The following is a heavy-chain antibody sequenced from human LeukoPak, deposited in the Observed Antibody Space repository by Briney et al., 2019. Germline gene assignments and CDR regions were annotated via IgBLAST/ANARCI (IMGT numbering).Heavy chain of an antibody. V-gene: IGHV1-2*02. CDR1: GYSFTGYY. D-gene: IGHD2-2*01. J-gene: IGHJ5*02. Sequence: ASVKVSCKASGYSFTGYYMHWVRQAPGQGLEWMGWINPNSGGTNYAQKFQGRVTTTRDTSISTAYMELSRLRSDDTAVYYCARLGYCSSTSCYVLWFDPWGQGTLVTVSS. CDR3: ARLGYCSSTSCYVLWFDP. CDR2: INPNSGGT.